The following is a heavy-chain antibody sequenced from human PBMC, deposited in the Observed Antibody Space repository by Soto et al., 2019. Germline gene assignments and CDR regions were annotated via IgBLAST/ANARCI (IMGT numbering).Heavy chain of an antibody. D-gene: IGHD5-12*01. CDR3: ARIVRKSGNGYEAGDVFDI. Sequence: PSETLSLTCTVSGGSISSSSYYWGWIRQPPGKGLEWIGSIYYSGSTYYNPSLKSRVTISVDTSKNQFSLKLSSVTAADTAVYYWARIVRKSGNGYEAGDVFDIGGKGTWVPVS. V-gene: IGHV4-39*01. CDR1: GGSISSSSYY. J-gene: IGHJ3*02. CDR2: IYYSGST.